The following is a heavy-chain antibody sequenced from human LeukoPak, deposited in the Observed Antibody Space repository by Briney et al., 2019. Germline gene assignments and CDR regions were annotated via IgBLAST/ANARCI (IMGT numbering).Heavy chain of an antibody. V-gene: IGHV1-46*01. CDR1: GYTFTGYY. D-gene: IGHD3-3*01. CDR2: INPSGGST. CDR3: ARGLRGAWYYYMDV. Sequence: GASVKVSCKASGYTFTGYYMHWVRQAPGQGLEWMGIINPSGGSTSYAQKFQGRVTMTRDMSTSTVYMELSGLGSEDTAVYYCARGLRGAWYYYMDVWGKGTTVTVSS. J-gene: IGHJ6*03.